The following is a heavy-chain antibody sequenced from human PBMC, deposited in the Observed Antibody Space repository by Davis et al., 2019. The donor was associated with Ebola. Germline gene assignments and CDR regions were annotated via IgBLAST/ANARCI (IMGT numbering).Heavy chain of an antibody. CDR2: IYYSGST. V-gene: IGHV4-30-4*01. CDR3: ASARVPTYYYDSSGYFSYYYGMDV. Sequence: SETLSLTCTVSGGSISSGDYYWSWIRQPPGKGLEWIGYIYYSGSTYYNPSLKSRVTISVDTSKNQFSLKLSSVTAADTAVYYCASARVPTYYYDSSGYFSYYYGMDVWGQGTTVTVFS. CDR1: GGSISSGDYY. J-gene: IGHJ6*02. D-gene: IGHD3-22*01.